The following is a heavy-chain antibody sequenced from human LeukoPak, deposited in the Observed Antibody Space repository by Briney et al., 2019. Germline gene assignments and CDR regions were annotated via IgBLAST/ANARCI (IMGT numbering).Heavy chain of an antibody. CDR3: ARGRLGPSFSVSHFDL. Sequence: GGSLRLSCATSGFTFVDYGLSWVRRAPGKGLEWLCAIDYNGAITDYADSVKGRFTISRDNAKNSLYLRMDSLRAEDTALYYCARGRLGPSFSVSHFDLWGQGTLVTVSS. D-gene: IGHD3-3*02. J-gene: IGHJ4*02. V-gene: IGHV3-20*04. CDR1: GFTFVDYG. CDR2: IDYNGAIT.